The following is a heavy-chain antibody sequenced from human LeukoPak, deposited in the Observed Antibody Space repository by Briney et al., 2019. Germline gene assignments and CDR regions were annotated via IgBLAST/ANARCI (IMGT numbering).Heavy chain of an antibody. CDR2: IYSGGST. V-gene: IGHV3-53*01. CDR1: GFTVSSNY. J-gene: IGHJ4*02. CDR3: ARGLFASGSYYNFFDY. Sequence: PGGSLRLSCAASGFTVSSNYMSWVRQAPGKGLEWVSVIYSGGSTYYADSVKGRFTISRDNSKNTLYLQMNSLRAEDTAVYYCARGLFASGSYYNFFDYWAQGTLVTVSS. D-gene: IGHD3-10*01.